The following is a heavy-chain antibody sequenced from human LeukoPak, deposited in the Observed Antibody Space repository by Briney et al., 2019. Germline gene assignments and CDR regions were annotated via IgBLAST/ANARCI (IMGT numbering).Heavy chain of an antibody. D-gene: IGHD6-13*01. V-gene: IGHV4-59*01. CDR3: ARGSFSSSWYGYFDY. J-gene: IGHJ4*02. Sequence: PSETLSLTCTVSGGSISSYYWSWIRQPPGKGLEWIGYIYYSGSTNYNPSLKSRVTISVDTSKNQFSLKLSSVTAADTAVYYCARGSFSSSWYGYFDYWGQGTLVTVSS. CDR1: GGSISSYY. CDR2: IYYSGST.